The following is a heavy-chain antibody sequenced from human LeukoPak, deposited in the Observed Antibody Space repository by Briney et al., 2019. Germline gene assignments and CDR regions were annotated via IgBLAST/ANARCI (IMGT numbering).Heavy chain of an antibody. D-gene: IGHD3-3*01. CDR3: ARHAYYDFWSGYLGTSYYYYYTDV. CDR2: TYYSGST. J-gene: IGHJ6*03. CDR1: GGSISSSSYY. V-gene: IGHV4-39*01. Sequence: SETLSLTCTVSGGSISSSSYYWGWIRQPPGKGLEWIGSTYYSGSTYYNPSLKSRVTISVDTSKNQFSLKLSSVTAADTAVYYCARHAYYDFWSGYLGTSYYYYYTDVWGKGTTVTVSS.